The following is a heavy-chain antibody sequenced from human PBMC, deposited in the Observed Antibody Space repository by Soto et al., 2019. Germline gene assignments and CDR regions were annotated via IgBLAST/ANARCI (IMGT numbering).Heavy chain of an antibody. D-gene: IGHD4-17*01. J-gene: IGHJ5*02. V-gene: IGHV3-53*01. CDR2: IYTGGST. CDR1: GFTVSRDY. CDR3: ARAYGGNPALFDP. Sequence: GVLRLSCAASGFTVSRDYMSWVRQAPGKGLEWVSVIYTGGSTYYADSVKGRFTFSRDNSKNTLYLQMNSLRAEDTAVYYCARAYGGNPALFDPWGQGTLVTVSS.